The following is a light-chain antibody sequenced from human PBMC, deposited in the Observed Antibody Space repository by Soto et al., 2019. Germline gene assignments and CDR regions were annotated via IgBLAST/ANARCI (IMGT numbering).Light chain of an antibody. CDR2: AAS. V-gene: IGKV1-39*01. J-gene: IGKJ2*01. CDR3: QQSYSTPYT. Sequence: DIQMTQSPSSLSASVGDRVTITCRASQSISSYLNWYQQKPGKAPKLLIYAASSLQSGVPSRFSGSGSGTDFTLTISSLQPEDGATYYCQQSYSTPYTFGQGTKLESK. CDR1: QSISSY.